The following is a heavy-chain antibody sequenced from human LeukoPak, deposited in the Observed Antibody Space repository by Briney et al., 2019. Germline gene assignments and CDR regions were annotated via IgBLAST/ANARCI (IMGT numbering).Heavy chain of an antibody. J-gene: IGHJ5*02. CDR3: ARGTGSYSYSYNWFDP. D-gene: IGHD3-10*01. CDR2: ISSSSSTI. CDR1: GFTFSSYS. V-gene: IGHV3-48*02. Sequence: GGSLRLSCAASGFTFSSYSMNWVRQAPGKGLEWVSYISSSSSTIYYADSVKGRFTISRDNAKNSLYLQMNSLRDEDTAVYYCARGTGSYSYSYNWFDPWGQGTLVTVSS.